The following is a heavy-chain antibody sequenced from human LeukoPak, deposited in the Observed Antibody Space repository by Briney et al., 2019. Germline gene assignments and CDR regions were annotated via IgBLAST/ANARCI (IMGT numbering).Heavy chain of an antibody. D-gene: IGHD2-2*02. CDR1: GGSFSGYY. Sequence: SETLSLTCAVYGGSFSGYYWSWIRQPPGKGLEWIGEINHSGSTHYNPSLESRVTISVDTSKNHFSLKLSSVTAADTAVYYCARKLPYCSSTSCYTGGWFDPWGQGTLVTVSS. V-gene: IGHV4-34*01. CDR2: INHSGST. J-gene: IGHJ5*02. CDR3: ARKLPYCSSTSCYTGGWFDP.